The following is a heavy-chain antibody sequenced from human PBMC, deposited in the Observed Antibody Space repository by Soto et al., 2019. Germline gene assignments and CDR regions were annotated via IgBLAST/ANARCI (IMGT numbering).Heavy chain of an antibody. J-gene: IGHJ6*03. CDR3: ARGSVWSGHYYYYMDG. CDR2: IYYSGST. Sequence: SETLSLTCTVSGGSISSGGYYWSWIRQHPGKGLEWIGYIYYSGSTYYNPSLKSRVTISVDTSKNQFSLKLSSVTAADTAVYYCARGSVWSGHYYYYMDGWGKGTTVTVSS. D-gene: IGHD3-3*01. CDR1: GGSISSGGYY. V-gene: IGHV4-31*03.